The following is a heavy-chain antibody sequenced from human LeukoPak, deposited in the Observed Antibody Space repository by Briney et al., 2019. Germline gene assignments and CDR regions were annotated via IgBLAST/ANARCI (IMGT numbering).Heavy chain of an antibody. CDR1: GGSVSGTNYY. CDR3: AIQRKYYGSGSYFMAYFDY. Sequence: NPSETLSLTCSVSGGSVSGTNYYWAWIRQPPGKGLEWIGSIYYSGNTYYNPSLKSRVTIYVDTSKDQFSLTLSAVTAADTAVYYCAIQRKYYGSGSYFMAYFDYWDQGTLVTVSS. CDR2: IYYSGNT. J-gene: IGHJ4*02. D-gene: IGHD3-10*01. V-gene: IGHV4-39*01.